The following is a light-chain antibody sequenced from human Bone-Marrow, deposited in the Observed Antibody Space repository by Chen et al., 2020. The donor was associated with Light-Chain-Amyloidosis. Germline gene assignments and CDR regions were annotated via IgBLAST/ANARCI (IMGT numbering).Light chain of an antibody. CDR3: QQRSSWYT. J-gene: IGKJ2*01. V-gene: IGKV3D-20*02. Sequence: EIVLTQSPGPLSLSPGEGANLSCRASQTISSNYLTWYQQKFGQAPRLLIYGSSSRATGIPDRFSGSGSGTDFTLTISSLEPEDFAVYYCQQRSSWYTFGQGTKLEIK. CDR1: QTISSNY. CDR2: GSS.